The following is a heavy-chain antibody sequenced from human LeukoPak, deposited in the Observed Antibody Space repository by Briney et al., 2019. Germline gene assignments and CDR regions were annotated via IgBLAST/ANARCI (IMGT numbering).Heavy chain of an antibody. V-gene: IGHV3-9*01. Sequence: GGSLRLSCAAPGFNFDEYGMHWVRQAPGKGLEWVSGINWNSGNIGYADSLKGRFIISRDNVENSLYLQMSSLRAEDTAVYYCARDRIAKRRMTDYYYMDVWGKGTTVTVSS. J-gene: IGHJ6*03. D-gene: IGHD6-13*01. CDR2: INWNSGNI. CDR3: ARDRIAKRRMTDYYYMDV. CDR1: GFNFDEYG.